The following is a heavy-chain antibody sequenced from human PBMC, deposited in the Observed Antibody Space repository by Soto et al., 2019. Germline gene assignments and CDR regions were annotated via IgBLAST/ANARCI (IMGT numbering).Heavy chain of an antibody. CDR3: ARGDFWSGFDY. V-gene: IGHV4-31*03. D-gene: IGHD3-3*01. CDR2: IYYSGST. Sequence: SETLSLTCTVSGGSISSGGYYWSWIRQHPGKGLEWIGYIYYSGSTYYNPSLKSRVTISVDTSKNQFSLKLSSVTAADTAVYYCARGDFWSGFDYWGKGTLVTVSS. CDR1: GGSISSGGYY. J-gene: IGHJ4*02.